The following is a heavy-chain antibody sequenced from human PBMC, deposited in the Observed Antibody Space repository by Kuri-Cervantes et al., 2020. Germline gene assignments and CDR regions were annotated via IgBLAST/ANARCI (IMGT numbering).Heavy chain of an antibody. CDR1: GFTFSSYA. J-gene: IGHJ4*02. V-gene: IGHV3-30-3*01. CDR3: ARAAYSGYDLGAGY. CDR2: ISYDGSNK. D-gene: IGHD5-12*01. Sequence: GGSLRLSCAASGFTFSSYAMHWVRQAPGKGLEWVAVISYDGSNKYYADSVKGRFTISRDNSKNTLYLQMNSLRAGDTAVYYCARAAYSGYDLGAGYWGQGTLVTVSS.